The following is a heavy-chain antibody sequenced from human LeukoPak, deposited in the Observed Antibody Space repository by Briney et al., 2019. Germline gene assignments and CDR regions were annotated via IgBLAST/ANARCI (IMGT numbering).Heavy chain of an antibody. V-gene: IGHV3-48*01. J-gene: IGHJ3*02. D-gene: IGHD2-2*01. CDR3: ARVVVPAAIRINDAFDI. CDR1: GFTFSSYS. CDR2: ISSSSSTI. Sequence: GGSLRLSCAASGFTFSSYSMNWVRQAPGKGQEWVSYISSSSSTIYYADSVKGRFTISRDNAKNSLYLQMNSLRAEDTAVCYCARVVVPAAIRINDAFDIWGQGTMVTVSS.